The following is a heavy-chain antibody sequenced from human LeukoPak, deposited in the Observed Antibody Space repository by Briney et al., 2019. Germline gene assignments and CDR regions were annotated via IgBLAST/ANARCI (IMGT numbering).Heavy chain of an antibody. CDR3: ARDRDDFWSGTYDY. D-gene: IGHD3-3*01. CDR2: IYNSGNT. J-gene: IGHJ4*02. V-gene: IGHV4-61*02. Sequence: PSETLSLTCTVSGGSISSGGYYWSWIRQPAGKGLEWIGRIYNSGNTNYNPSLKSRVTMSVDTSKNQFSLKLSSVTAADTAVYYCARDRDDFWSGTYDYWGQGTLVTVSS. CDR1: GGSISSGGYY.